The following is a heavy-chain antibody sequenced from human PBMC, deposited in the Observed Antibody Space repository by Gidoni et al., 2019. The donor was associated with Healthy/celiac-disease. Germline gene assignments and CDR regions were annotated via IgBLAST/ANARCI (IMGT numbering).Heavy chain of an antibody. J-gene: IGHJ4*02. CDR1: GFTFSSYA. Sequence: EVQLVESGGGLVQPGGSRRLSCSASGFTFSSYAMHWLRQAPGKGMEYVSAISSNGCSTYYADSVKGRFTISRDNSKNTLYLQMSSLRAEDTAVYYCVKSLRYSYGSPFDYWGQGTLVTVSS. CDR3: VKSLRYSYGSPFDY. V-gene: IGHV3-64D*08. D-gene: IGHD5-18*01. CDR2: ISSNGCST.